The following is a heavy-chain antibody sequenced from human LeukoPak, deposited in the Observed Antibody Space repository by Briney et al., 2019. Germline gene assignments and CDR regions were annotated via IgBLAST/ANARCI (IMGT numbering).Heavy chain of an antibody. D-gene: IGHD3-3*01. CDR3: ARVRFGGDFWSGYYTETPFDY. CDR2: IYYSGST. V-gene: IGHV4-31*03. Sequence: PSETLSLTCTVSGGSISSGGYYWSWIRQHPGKGLEWIGYIYYSGSTYYNPSLKSRVTISVDTSKNQFSLKLGSVTAADTAVYYCARVRFGGDFWSGYYTETPFDYWGQGTLVTVSS. CDR1: GGSISSGGYY. J-gene: IGHJ4*02.